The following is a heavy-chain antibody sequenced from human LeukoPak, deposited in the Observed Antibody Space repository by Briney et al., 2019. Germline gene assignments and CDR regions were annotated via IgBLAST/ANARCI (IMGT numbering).Heavy chain of an antibody. CDR2: THSSGGT. D-gene: IGHD4-17*01. CDR3: IVFGDSNH. J-gene: IGHJ5*02. Sequence: GGSLRLSCAASGVTGSHNYMSWVRQAPGKGLEWVSATHSSGGTYYADSVKGRFTISRDTSKNTLYLQINSLSVEDTAVYYCIVFGDSNHWGQGTLVTVSS. V-gene: IGHV3-53*01. CDR1: GVTGSHNY.